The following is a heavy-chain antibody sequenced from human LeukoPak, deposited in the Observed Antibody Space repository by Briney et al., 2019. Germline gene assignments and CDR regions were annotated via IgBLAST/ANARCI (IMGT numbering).Heavy chain of an antibody. CDR1: GFAFRNYN. CDR2: ITTGGDYI. D-gene: IGHD2-15*01. CDR3: ARDRKSRDRNCSGGTRSPPDY. V-gene: IGHV3-21*01. Sequence: PGGSLRLSCTASGFAFRNYNMNWVRQTPGKGLEWISSITTGGDYIYSAVSLKGRFTISRNDAKNSLYLQMNRLRAEDTGVYFCARDRKSRDRNCSGGTRSPPDYWGQGSLVTVSS. J-gene: IGHJ4*02.